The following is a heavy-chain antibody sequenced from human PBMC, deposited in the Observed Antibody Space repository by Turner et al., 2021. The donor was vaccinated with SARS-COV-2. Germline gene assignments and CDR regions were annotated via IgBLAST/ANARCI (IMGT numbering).Heavy chain of an antibody. J-gene: IGHJ6*02. CDR3: AGEEVVFRASHTLYYYGMDV. CDR2: IYYSGST. Sequence: QLQLQESGPGLVKPSETLSLTCTVSGGSISSSSYYWGWIRQPPGKGLEWIGSIYYSGSTYYIPSLKSRVTISVDTSKNQFSLKLSSVTAADTAVYYCAGEEVVFRASHTLYYYGMDVWGQGTTVTVSS. D-gene: IGHD3-22*01. CDR1: GGSISSSSYY. V-gene: IGHV4-39*01.